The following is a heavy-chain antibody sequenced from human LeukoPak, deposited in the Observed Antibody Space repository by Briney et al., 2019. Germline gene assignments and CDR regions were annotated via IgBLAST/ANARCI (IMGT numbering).Heavy chain of an antibody. Sequence: SETLSLTCTVSGDSISSSSYYWAWIRQPPGKGLEWIGRIYTSGSTNYNPSLKSRVTISVDKSKNQFSLKLSSVTAADTAVYYCARDRTVGATNGDYFDYWGQGTLVTVSS. D-gene: IGHD1-26*01. CDR2: IYTSGST. CDR3: ARDRTVGATNGDYFDY. CDR1: GDSISSSSYY. V-gene: IGHV4-61*05. J-gene: IGHJ4*02.